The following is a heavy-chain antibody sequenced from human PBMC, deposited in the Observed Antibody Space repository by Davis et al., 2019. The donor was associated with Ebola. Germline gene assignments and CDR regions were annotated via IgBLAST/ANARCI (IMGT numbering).Heavy chain of an antibody. CDR2: ISSSSSYI. CDR1: GFTFSSYS. V-gene: IGHV3-21*01. CDR3: ARVKGVVAATRNWFDP. D-gene: IGHD2-15*01. J-gene: IGHJ5*02. Sequence: GESLKISCAASGFTFSSYSMNWVRQAPGKGLEWVSSISSSSSYIYYADSVKGRFTISRDNSKNTLYLQMNSLRAEDTAVYYCARVKGVVAATRNWFDPWGQGTLVTVSS.